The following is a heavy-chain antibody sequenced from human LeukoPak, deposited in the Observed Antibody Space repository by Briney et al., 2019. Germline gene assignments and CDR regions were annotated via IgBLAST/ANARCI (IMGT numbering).Heavy chain of an antibody. V-gene: IGHV3-7*01. CDR3: ARRYCGGDCHSPYFDY. J-gene: IGHJ4*02. CDR2: IKQDGSER. Sequence: PGGSLRLSCAASGFTLSSYWMSWVRQAPGKGLERVANIKQDGSERYYVDSVKGRFTISRDNAKNSLYLQMNSLRAEDTAVYYCARRYCGGDCHSPYFDYWGQGTLVTVSS. D-gene: IGHD2-21*02. CDR1: GFTLSSYW.